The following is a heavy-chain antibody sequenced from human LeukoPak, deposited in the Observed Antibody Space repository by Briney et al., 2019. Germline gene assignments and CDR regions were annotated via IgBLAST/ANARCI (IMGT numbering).Heavy chain of an antibody. CDR3: AKAPLSPQLLYYGVDV. Sequence: PGKSLRLSCAASGFTFSSYAMSWVRQAPGKGLEWVSAISGSGGSTYYADSVKGRFTISRDNSKNTLYLQMNSLRAEDTAVYYCAKAPLSPQLLYYGVDVWGQGTTVTVSS. D-gene: IGHD2-2*01. V-gene: IGHV3-23*01. J-gene: IGHJ6*02. CDR2: ISGSGGST. CDR1: GFTFSSYA.